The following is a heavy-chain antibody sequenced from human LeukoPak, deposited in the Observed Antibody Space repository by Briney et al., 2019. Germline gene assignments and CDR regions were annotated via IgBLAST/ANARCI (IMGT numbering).Heavy chain of an antibody. V-gene: IGHV4-59*01. D-gene: IGHD3-22*01. CDR1: GGSISSYY. Sequence: SETLSLTCTVSGGSISSYYWSWLRQPPGKGLEWLGYIHHSGSTYYNPSLKSRVTISVDTSKNQFSLKVTSVTAADTAVYYCARDRRAGQSGYWFDPWGQGTLVTVSS. J-gene: IGHJ5*02. CDR2: IHHSGST. CDR3: ARDRRAGQSGYWFDP.